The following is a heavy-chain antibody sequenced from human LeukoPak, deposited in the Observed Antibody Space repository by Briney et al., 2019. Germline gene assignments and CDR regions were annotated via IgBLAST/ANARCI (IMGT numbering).Heavy chain of an antibody. Sequence: ASVKVSCMVSGYTLTELSMHWVRQAPGKGLEWMGGFDPEDGETIYAQKFQGRVTMTEDTSTDTAYMELSSLRSEDTAVYYCATGAPSTMVRGVIRRAFDIWGQGTMVTVSS. CDR3: ATGAPSTMVRGVIRRAFDI. D-gene: IGHD3-10*01. CDR2: FDPEDGET. V-gene: IGHV1-24*01. J-gene: IGHJ3*02. CDR1: GYTLTELS.